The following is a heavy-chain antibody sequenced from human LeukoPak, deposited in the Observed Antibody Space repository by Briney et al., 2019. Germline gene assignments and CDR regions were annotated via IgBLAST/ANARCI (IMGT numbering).Heavy chain of an antibody. CDR1: GFTFEEYS. J-gene: IGHJ4*02. Sequence: GGSLRLSCAASGFTFEEYSMQWVRRPPGKGLEWVPLIRWDGGTTYYADSVKGRFTISRDNSEKSVYLQMNSLRTEDTAFYYCGKDIEHYDFWNGYEYRGQGTLVTVSS. D-gene: IGHD3-3*01. CDR2: IRWDGGTT. V-gene: IGHV3-43*01. CDR3: GKDIEHYDFWNGYEY.